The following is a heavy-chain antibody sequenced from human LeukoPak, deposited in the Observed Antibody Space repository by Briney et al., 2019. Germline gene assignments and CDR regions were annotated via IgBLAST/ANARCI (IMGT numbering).Heavy chain of an antibody. CDR1: GDTVSSNSAA. CDR2: TYYRSKWYN. CDR3: ARGSRSSKKISNWFDP. J-gene: IGHJ5*02. V-gene: IGHV6-1*01. Sequence: SQTLSLTCAISGDTVSSNSAAWSWIRQSPSRGLEWLGRTYYRSKWYNDYAVSVRSRITINSDTSKNQFSLQLNSVTPEDTAVYYCARGSRSSKKISNWFDPWGQGTLVTVFS. D-gene: IGHD6-6*01.